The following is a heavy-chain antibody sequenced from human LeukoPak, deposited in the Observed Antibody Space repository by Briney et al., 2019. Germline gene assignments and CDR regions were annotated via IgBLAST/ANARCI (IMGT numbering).Heavy chain of an antibody. J-gene: IGHJ6*03. D-gene: IGHD3-16*02. V-gene: IGHV3-23*01. CDR1: GFSFSYYA. CDR3: AKSWGYTRPYYNYMDV. CDR2: IGYRGGSI. Sequence: GGSLRLSCAASGFSFSYYAMSWVRQAPGKGLEWVSIIGYRGGSIYYGNSVKGRFTISRDTSENTLSLQMNGLRPEDTAVYYCAKSWGYTRPYYNYMDVWGKGTTVTVSS.